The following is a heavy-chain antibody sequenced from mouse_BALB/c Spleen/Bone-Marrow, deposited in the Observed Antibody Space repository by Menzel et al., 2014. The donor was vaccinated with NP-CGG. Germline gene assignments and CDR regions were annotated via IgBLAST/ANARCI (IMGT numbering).Heavy chain of an antibody. D-gene: IGHD1-2*01. CDR2: IYPGDGDT. CDR3: ARGDTATWFAY. Sequence: VQLQQSGAELARPGASVKLSCKASGYTFTSYWMQRVKQRPGQGLEWIGAIYPGDGDTRYTQKFKGKATLTADKSSSTAYMQLSSLASEDSAVYYCARGDTATWFAYWGQGTLVTVSA. V-gene: IGHV1-87*01. CDR1: GYTFTSYW. J-gene: IGHJ3*01.